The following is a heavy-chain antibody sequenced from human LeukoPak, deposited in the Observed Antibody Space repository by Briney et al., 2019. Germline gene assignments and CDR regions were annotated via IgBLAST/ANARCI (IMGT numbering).Heavy chain of an antibody. J-gene: IGHJ6*03. CDR2: ISSTGGTT. D-gene: IGHD2-15*01. CDR3: AKNGDRGAFCTGGTCYPYFYYYMDV. Sequence: GGSLRLSCAASGFTFSSYEMNWVRQAPGKGLEWVSSISSTGGTTYYADSVKGRFTISRDNSKDTLYLQMSSLRAEDTAIYYCAKNGDRGAFCTGGTCYPYFYYYMDVRGKGTTVTI. V-gene: IGHV3-23*01. CDR1: GFTFSSYE.